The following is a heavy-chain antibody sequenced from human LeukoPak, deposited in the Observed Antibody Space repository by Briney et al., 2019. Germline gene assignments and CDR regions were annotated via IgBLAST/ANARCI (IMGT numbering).Heavy chain of an antibody. D-gene: IGHD3-22*01. V-gene: IGHV3-30-3*01. CDR2: ISYDGTNK. J-gene: IGHJ3*02. CDR1: GFTFSRYS. CDR3: ARAPMSYDSSGFGGAFDI. Sequence: AGGSLRLSCVVSGFTFSRYSMNWVRQAPGKGLEWVAVISYDGTNKYYADSVKGRFTISRDNSKNTMYLQMNSLRAEDTAMYYCARAPMSYDSSGFGGAFDIWGQGTMVTVSS.